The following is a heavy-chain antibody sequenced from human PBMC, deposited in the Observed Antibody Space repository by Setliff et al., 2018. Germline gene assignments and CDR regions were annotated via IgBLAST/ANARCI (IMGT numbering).Heavy chain of an antibody. CDR1: GYTFTSYG. CDR2: ISGYNGNT. Sequence: ASVKVSCKASGYTFTSYGFSWVRQAPGQGLEWMGWISGYNGNTNYAQKVQGRVTMTTDTSTGTIYMELSRLRSEDTAVYYCAISTIFGVVSPTPDAFDIWGQGTMVTVSS. V-gene: IGHV1-18*01. D-gene: IGHD3-3*01. J-gene: IGHJ3*02. CDR3: AISTIFGVVSPTPDAFDI.